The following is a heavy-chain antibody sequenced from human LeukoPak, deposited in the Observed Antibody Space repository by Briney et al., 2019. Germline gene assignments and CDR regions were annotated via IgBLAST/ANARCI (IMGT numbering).Heavy chain of an antibody. J-gene: IGHJ4*02. CDR2: IYYSGST. V-gene: IGHV4-59*08. CDR3: ARHEKRGRIVGATSFDY. CDR1: GGSISSYY. Sequence: PSETLSLTCTVSGGSISSYYWSWIRQPPGKGLEWIGYIYYSGSTNYNPSLKSRVTISVDTSKNQFSLKLSSVTAADTAVYYCARHEKRGRIVGATSFDYWGQGTLVTVST. D-gene: IGHD1-26*01.